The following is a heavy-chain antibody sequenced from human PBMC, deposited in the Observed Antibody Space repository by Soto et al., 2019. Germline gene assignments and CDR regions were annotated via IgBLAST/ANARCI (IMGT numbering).Heavy chain of an antibody. CDR1: GFTFSSYA. D-gene: IGHD6-13*01. J-gene: IGHJ6*02. CDR3: AKDRDGAAAGPTKFYGMDV. Sequence: EVQLLESGGGLVQPGGSLRLSCAASGFTFSSYAMSWVRQAPGKGLEWVSVISGSGDSTYYADSVRGRFTISRDNSKNTLYLQMHSLRAEDPAVYYCAKDRDGAAAGPTKFYGMDVWGQGTTVTVSS. V-gene: IGHV3-23*01. CDR2: ISGSGDST.